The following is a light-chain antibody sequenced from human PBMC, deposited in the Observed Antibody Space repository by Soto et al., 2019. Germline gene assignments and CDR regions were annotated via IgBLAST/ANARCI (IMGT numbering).Light chain of an antibody. CDR3: CSYPSL. CDR1: SSDVGAYNY. CDR2: DVT. Sequence: QSALTQPRSVSGSPGQSVTISCTGTSSDVGAYNYVSWYQQYPGKAPKLLIYDVTKRPSGVPDRFSGSKSGNTASLTISGLQAEDAADYYCCSYPSLFGGGTQLTVL. V-gene: IGLV2-11*01. J-gene: IGLJ2*01.